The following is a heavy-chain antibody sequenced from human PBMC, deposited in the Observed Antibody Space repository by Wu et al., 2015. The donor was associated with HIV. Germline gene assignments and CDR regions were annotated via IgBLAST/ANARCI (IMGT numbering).Heavy chain of an antibody. Sequence: QMQLVQSGAEVKEPGASVKVSCEASGYTFSDYYIHWVRQAPGQGLEWLGWINPDSGATDYGQKFQDRVTLTRDKSIDTVYMDLRSLGSDDTAVYYCTRDELFRVDDAFDMWGQGTLVTVSS. CDR2: INPDSGAT. CDR1: GYTFSDYY. J-gene: IGHJ3*02. V-gene: IGHV1-2*02. CDR3: TRDELFRVDDAFDM. D-gene: IGHD2-15*01.